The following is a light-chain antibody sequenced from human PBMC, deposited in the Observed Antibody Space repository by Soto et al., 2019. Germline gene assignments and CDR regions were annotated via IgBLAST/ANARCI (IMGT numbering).Light chain of an antibody. CDR3: SSYTSTSTPDV. CDR2: EVS. CDR1: SNDVGLYNH. J-gene: IGLJ1*01. Sequence: QSALTQPASVSGSPGQSITISCTGTSNDVGLYNHVSWYQQHPGKAPKLIIYEVSNRPSGVSNRFSGSKSGNTASLTISGLQAEDEADYHCSSYTSTSTPDVFGTGTKLTVL. V-gene: IGLV2-14*01.